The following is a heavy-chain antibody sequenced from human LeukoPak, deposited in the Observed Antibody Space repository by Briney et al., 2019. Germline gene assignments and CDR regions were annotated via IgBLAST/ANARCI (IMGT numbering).Heavy chain of an antibody. V-gene: IGHV4-39*07. CDR2: IFYSGRT. Sequence: SETLSLTCTVSGGSISPSSYYWGWVRQPPGKGLEWIGNIFYSGRTYSSPSLKSRVTISLDTSRNLFSLKLTSVTAEDTAVYYCARSNGYSLVDIWGQGTMVTVSS. CDR1: GGSISPSSYY. CDR3: ARSNGYSLVDI. D-gene: IGHD5-12*01. J-gene: IGHJ3*02.